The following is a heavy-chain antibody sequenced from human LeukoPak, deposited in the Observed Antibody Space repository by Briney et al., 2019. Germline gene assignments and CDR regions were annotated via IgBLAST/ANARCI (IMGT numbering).Heavy chain of an antibody. J-gene: IGHJ4*02. CDR2: IYYSGST. CDR1: GGSISSYY. V-gene: IGHV4-59*01. CDR3: ARSMVRGVIDLPDY. D-gene: IGHD3-10*01. Sequence: PSETLSLTCTVSGGSISSYYWSWIRQPPGKGLEWIGYIYYSGSTNYNPSLKSRVTISVDTSKNQFSLKLSSVTAADTAVYYCARSMVRGVIDLPDYWGQGTLVTVSS.